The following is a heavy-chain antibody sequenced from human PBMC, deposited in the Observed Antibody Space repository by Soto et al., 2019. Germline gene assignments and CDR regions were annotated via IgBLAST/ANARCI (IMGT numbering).Heavy chain of an antibody. D-gene: IGHD3-22*01. CDR1: GYTFTSYG. CDR3: AKGTQYYDSSGPFGY. CDR2: ISGSGGST. J-gene: IGHJ4*02. V-gene: IGHV3-23*01. Sequence: SCKASGYTFTSYGISWVRQAPGKGLEWVSAISGSGGSTYYADSVKGRFTISRDNSKNTLYLQMNSLRAEDTAVYYCAKGTQYYDSSGPFGYWGQGTLVTVSS.